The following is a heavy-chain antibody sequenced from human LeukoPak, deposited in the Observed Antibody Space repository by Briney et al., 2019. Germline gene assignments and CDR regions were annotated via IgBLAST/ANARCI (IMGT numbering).Heavy chain of an antibody. CDR2: IYYSGSP. J-gene: IGHJ4*02. D-gene: IGHD2-15*01. Sequence: PSETLSLTCSVSGGSVSSPTYYWTWIRQPPGKGLEWIGYIYYSGSPDSNPSLKSRVAISVDTSKNQFSLKLSSVTAADTAVYYCARTYCSGGSCHFDYWGQGTLVTVSS. V-gene: IGHV4-61*01. CDR1: GGSVSSPTYY. CDR3: ARTYCSGGSCHFDY.